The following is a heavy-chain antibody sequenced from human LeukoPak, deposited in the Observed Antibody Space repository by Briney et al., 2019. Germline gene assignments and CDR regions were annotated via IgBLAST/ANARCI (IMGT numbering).Heavy chain of an antibody. CDR1: GGSISSGGYS. Sequence: SETLSLTCTVSGGSISSGGYSWSWIRQPPGKGLEWIGYIYHSGSTYYNPSLKSRVTISVDRSKNQFSLKLSSATAADTAVYYCARVEWFGEIDYWGQGTLVTVSS. J-gene: IGHJ4*02. CDR2: IYHSGST. CDR3: ARVEWFGEIDY. D-gene: IGHD3-10*01. V-gene: IGHV4-30-2*01.